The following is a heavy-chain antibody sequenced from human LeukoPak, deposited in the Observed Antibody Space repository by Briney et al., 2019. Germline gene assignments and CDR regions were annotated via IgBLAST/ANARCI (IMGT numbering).Heavy chain of an antibody. CDR3: AKNSSGGYSDY. CDR2: ISTYNGYS. J-gene: IGHJ4*02. V-gene: IGHV1-18*01. Sequence: ASVKVSCKPSGYTFNSSGITWVRQAPGQGLEWMGWISTYNGYSKYAQNLQGRVTMTADTSTSTAYMELSSLRSDDTAVYYCAKNSSGGYSDYWGQGTLVTVSS. D-gene: IGHD6-19*01. CDR1: GYTFNSSG.